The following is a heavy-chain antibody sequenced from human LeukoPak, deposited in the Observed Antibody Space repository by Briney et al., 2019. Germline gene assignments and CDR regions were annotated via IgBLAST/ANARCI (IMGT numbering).Heavy chain of an antibody. CDR2: IYYSGSS. Sequence: SETLSLTCTVSGGSISSGDYYWSWIRQHPGKGLEWIGYIYYSGSSFYNPSLKSRVKISVDTSKNQFSLKLSSVTPADTAVYYCAREVYNYETSGYRLYSFDHWGQGALVTVSS. CDR3: AREVYNYETSGYRLYSFDH. V-gene: IGHV4-31*03. J-gene: IGHJ4*02. D-gene: IGHD3-22*01. CDR1: GGSISSGDYY.